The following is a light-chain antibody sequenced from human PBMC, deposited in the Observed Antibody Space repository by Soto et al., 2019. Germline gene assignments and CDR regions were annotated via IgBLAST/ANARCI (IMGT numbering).Light chain of an antibody. CDR2: GNT. V-gene: IGLV1-40*01. CDR3: QSYDSSLRHYV. Sequence: QYVLTQPHSVSGAPGQRVTISCTGSSSDIGAGYDVHWYQQLPGKAPTLLIYGNTKRPSGVPDRFSGSRSGTSASLAITGLQAEDEADYYCQSYDSSLRHYVFGTGTKVTVL. J-gene: IGLJ1*01. CDR1: SSDIGAGYD.